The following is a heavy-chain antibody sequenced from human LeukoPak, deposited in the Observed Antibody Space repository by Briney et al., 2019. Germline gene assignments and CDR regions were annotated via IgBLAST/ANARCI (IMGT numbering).Heavy chain of an antibody. CDR3: AKGLFGTHPY. Sequence: PGRSLRLSCAASGFTFDDYAMHWVRQAPGKGLEWVSGISGSGGSTYYADSVKGQFTISRDNSKNTLYLQMNSLRAEDTAVYYCAKGLFGTHPYWGQGTLVTVSS. CDR1: GFTFDDYA. CDR2: ISGSGGST. J-gene: IGHJ4*02. V-gene: IGHV3-23*01. D-gene: IGHD3-16*01.